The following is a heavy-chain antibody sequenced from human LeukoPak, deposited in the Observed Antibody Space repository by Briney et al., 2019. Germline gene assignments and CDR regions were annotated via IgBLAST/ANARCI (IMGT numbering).Heavy chain of an antibody. D-gene: IGHD5-24*01. CDR2: IYYSGST. V-gene: IGHV4-59*01. CDR1: GGSISSYY. Sequence: SETLSLTCTVSGGSISSYYWSWIRQPPGGGLEWIGYIYYSGSTNYNPSLKSRVPISVDPSKNQFALKLSSVTAADTAVYYCARGGEKATIPDYWGQGTLDSVSS. J-gene: IGHJ4*02. CDR3: ARGGEKATIPDY.